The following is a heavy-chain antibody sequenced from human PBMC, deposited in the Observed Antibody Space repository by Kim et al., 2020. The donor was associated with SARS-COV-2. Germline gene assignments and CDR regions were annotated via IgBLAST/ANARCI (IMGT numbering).Heavy chain of an antibody. J-gene: IGHJ6*02. Sequence: YGDSVKCRFTISRDNSKNAVYLEMNSLRTEDTAVYYCAKDLAGGYYYGMDVWDQGTTVTVS. V-gene: IGHV3-30*02. CDR3: AKDLAGGYYYGMDV.